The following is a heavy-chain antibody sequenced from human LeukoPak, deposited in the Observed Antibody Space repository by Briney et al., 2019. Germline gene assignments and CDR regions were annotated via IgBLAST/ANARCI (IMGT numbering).Heavy chain of an antibody. V-gene: IGHV4-59*08. J-gene: IGHJ3*01. CDR2: IYYSGST. CDR3: ARNQVLPFDVFNL. D-gene: IGHD1-14*01. Sequence: PSETLSLTCTVSGGSISSYYWSWIRQPPGKGLEWIGYIYYSGSTNYNPSLKSRVTISVDTSKNQFYLKLSSATAADTAVYYCARNQVLPFDVFNLWGQGTMVTVSS. CDR1: GGSISSYY.